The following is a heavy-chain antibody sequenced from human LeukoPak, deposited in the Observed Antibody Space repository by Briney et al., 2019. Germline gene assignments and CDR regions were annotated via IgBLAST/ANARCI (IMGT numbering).Heavy chain of an antibody. CDR1: GGSISSGGYS. Sequence: NPSETLSLTCAVSGGSISSGGYSWSWIRQPPGKGLEWIGYIYHSGSTYYNPSLKSRVTISVDRSKNQFSLKLSSVTAADTAVYYCARDPYYGSVDAFDIWGQGTMVTVSS. CDR2: IYHSGST. CDR3: ARDPYYGSVDAFDI. J-gene: IGHJ3*02. V-gene: IGHV4-30-2*01. D-gene: IGHD1-26*01.